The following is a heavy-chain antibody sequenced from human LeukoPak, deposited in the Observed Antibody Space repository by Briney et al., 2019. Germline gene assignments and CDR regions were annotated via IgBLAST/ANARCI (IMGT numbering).Heavy chain of an antibody. CDR2: IDPSDSYT. V-gene: IGHV5-10-1*01. D-gene: IGHD3-3*01. CDR1: GYSFTSYW. Sequence: GESLKISCKGSGYSFTSYWIGWVRQMPGKGLEWMGRIDPSDSYTNYSPSFQGHVTISADKSISTAYLQWSSLKASDTAMYYCARRRRVLLRFLEWSYGMDVWGQGTTVTVS. J-gene: IGHJ6*02. CDR3: ARRRRVLLRFLEWSYGMDV.